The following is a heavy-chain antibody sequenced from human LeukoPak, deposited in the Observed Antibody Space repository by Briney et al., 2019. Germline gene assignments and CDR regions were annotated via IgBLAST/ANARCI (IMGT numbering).Heavy chain of an antibody. V-gene: IGHV3-21*01. Sequence: GGSLRLSCAASGFTFGSYSMNWVRQAPGKGLEWVSSISSSSSYIYYADSVKGRFTISRDNAKNSLYLQMNSLRAEDTAVYYCAREYSKPLGIDYWGQGTLVTVSS. CDR3: AREYSKPLGIDY. CDR1: GFTFGSYS. CDR2: ISSSSSYI. D-gene: IGHD4-11*01. J-gene: IGHJ4*02.